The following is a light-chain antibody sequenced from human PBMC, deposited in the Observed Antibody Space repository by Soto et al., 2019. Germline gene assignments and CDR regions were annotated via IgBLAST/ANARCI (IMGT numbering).Light chain of an antibody. V-gene: IGLV1-44*01. CDR1: SSNIGSNT. CDR3: EAWDDSRLVV. Sequence: QSVLTQPPSASGTPGQRVTISCSGSSSNIGSNTVNWYQQVPGTAPKLLIYSNNQRPSGVPDRFSGSKSGTSASLAISGLQSEDEADYYCEAWDDSRLVVFGGGTKLTVL. CDR2: SNN. J-gene: IGLJ2*01.